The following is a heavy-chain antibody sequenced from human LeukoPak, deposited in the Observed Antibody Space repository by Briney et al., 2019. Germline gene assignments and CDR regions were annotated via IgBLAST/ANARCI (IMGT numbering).Heavy chain of an antibody. CDR2: ISSSSSTI. CDR1: GFTFSSYS. V-gene: IGHV3-48*02. J-gene: IGHJ5*02. D-gene: IGHD3-22*01. CDR3: ARDRSITTRWSGWIDP. Sequence: PGGSLRLSCAASGFTFSSYSMNWVRQAPGKELERVSYISSSSSTIYYADSVKGRFTISRDNAKNSLYLQMNSLRDEDTAVYYCARDRSITTRWSGWIDPWGQGTLVTVSS.